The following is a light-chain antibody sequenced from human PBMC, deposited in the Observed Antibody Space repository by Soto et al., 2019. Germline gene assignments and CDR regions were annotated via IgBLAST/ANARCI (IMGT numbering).Light chain of an antibody. CDR2: DVS. J-gene: IGLJ2*01. V-gene: IGLV2-8*01. CDR1: SSDVGGYNY. Sequence: QSALTQPPSASGSPGQSVTISCTGTSSDVGGYNYVSWYQQHPGKAPKVIIYDVSKRPSGVPDRFSGSKSGNTASLTVSGLQTEDEADYYCGSHAGSSAVFGGGTMLTVL. CDR3: GSHAGSSAV.